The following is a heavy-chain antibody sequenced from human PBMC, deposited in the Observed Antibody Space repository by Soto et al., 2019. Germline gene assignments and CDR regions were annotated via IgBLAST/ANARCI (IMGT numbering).Heavy chain of an antibody. Sequence: ASVKVSCKVSVYTLTELSMHWVRQAPGKGLEWMGGFDPEDGETIYAQKFQGRVTMTEDTSTDTAYMELSSLRSEDTAVYYCASVSFVRYFDWLSLGAFDIWRQGSRVTV. CDR1: VYTLTELS. CDR3: ASVSFVRYFDWLSLGAFDI. V-gene: IGHV1-24*01. D-gene: IGHD3-9*01. CDR2: FDPEDGET. J-gene: IGHJ3*02.